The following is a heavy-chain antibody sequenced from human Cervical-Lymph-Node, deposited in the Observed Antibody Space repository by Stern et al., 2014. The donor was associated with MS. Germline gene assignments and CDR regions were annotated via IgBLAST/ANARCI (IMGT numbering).Heavy chain of an antibody. J-gene: IGHJ4*02. CDR1: GGAINSFD. D-gene: IGHD6-13*01. V-gene: IGHV1-69*01. CDR3: ARHQAGIAGN. CDR2: IIPILGTA. Sequence: VQLVESGAEVKKPGSSVKVSCKASGGAINSFDISWVRQAPGQGPEWLGDIIPILGTANFAQKFQGRVSFTADDSTNTAYMELSSLRSDDTAVYYCARHQAGIAGNWGQGTLVIVSS.